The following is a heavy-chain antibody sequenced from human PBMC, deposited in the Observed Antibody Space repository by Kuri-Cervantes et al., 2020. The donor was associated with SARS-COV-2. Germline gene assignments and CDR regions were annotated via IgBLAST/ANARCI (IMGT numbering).Heavy chain of an antibody. CDR1: GFTFSNYN. CDR3: ARDPLDYSSSWYELDY. Sequence: GGSLGLSCAASGFTFSNYNMNWVRQAPGKGLEWISSITSSSTTIHYADSVKGRFTISRDNAKNSLYLQMNSLRAEDTAVYYCARDPLDYSSSWYELDYWGQGTLVTVSS. D-gene: IGHD6-13*01. J-gene: IGHJ4*02. V-gene: IGHV3-48*01. CDR2: ITSSSTTI.